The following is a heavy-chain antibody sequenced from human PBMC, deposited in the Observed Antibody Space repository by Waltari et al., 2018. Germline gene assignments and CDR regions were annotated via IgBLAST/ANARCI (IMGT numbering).Heavy chain of an antibody. J-gene: IGHJ4*02. CDR2: ISNYGQIE. CDR1: GFTLSDYA. V-gene: IGHV3-30*03. CDR3: TRFPDDYSNSFDY. Sequence: QVQLVESGGGVVQPGRSLRLSCAASGFTLSDYAMHWVRQAPGKGLAWLATISNYGQIEHYADSALGRFTISGDTAKNTLYLHLNSLRPQDTAVYYCTRFPDDYSNSFDYCGQGTLITVSS. D-gene: IGHD4-4*01.